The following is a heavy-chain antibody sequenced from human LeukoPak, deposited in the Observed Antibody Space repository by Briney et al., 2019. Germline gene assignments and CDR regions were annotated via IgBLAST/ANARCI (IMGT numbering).Heavy chain of an antibody. CDR2: IRYDGSNK. D-gene: IGHD4-17*01. CDR1: GFTFSSYG. J-gene: IGHJ3*02. Sequence: TGGSLRLSCAASGFTFSSYGMLWVRQAPGKGLEWVAFIRYDGSNKYYADSVKGRFTISRDNSKNTLYLQMNSLRAEDTAVYYCAKDFYDYGDIAFDIWGQGTMVTVSS. V-gene: IGHV3-30*02. CDR3: AKDFYDYGDIAFDI.